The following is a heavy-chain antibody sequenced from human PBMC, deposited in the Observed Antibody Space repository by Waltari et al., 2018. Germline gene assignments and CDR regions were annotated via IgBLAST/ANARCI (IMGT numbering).Heavy chain of an antibody. CDR3: AKENWNSIYYYGMDV. D-gene: IGHD1-7*01. Sequence: QVQLVESGGGVVQPGRSLRLSCAASGFTFSSYGMHWVRQAPGKGLEWVAVISYDGSNKNYADSVKGRFTISRDNSKNTLYLQMNSLRAEDTAVYYCAKENWNSIYYYGMDVWGQGTTVTVSS. J-gene: IGHJ6*02. CDR2: ISYDGSNK. V-gene: IGHV3-30*18. CDR1: GFTFSSYG.